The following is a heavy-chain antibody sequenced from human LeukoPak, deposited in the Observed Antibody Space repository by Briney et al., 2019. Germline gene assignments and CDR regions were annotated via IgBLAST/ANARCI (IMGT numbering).Heavy chain of an antibody. J-gene: IGHJ4*02. V-gene: IGHV3-30-3*01. D-gene: IGHD2-2*02. CDR2: ISYDGSNK. CDR1: GFTFSSYA. Sequence: GGSLRLSCAVSGFTFSSYAMQWVRQAPGKGLDWVAVISYDGSNKYYADSVKGRFTISRDNSKNTLYLQMDSPRAEDTAVYSCARGPYCTSPNCYNPAGYWGQGTLVTVSS. CDR3: ARGPYCTSPNCYNPAGY.